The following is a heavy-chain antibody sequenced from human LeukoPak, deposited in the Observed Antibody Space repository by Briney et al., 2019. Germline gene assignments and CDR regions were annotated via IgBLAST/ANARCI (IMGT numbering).Heavy chain of an antibody. D-gene: IGHD2-21*01. J-gene: IGHJ4*02. CDR1: GGSISSSSYY. CDR2: IYYSGST. Sequence: PSETLSLTCTVSGGSISSSSYYLGWIRQPPGKGLEWIGSIYYSGSTYYNPSLKSRVTISKDMSNNQFSLKLSSVTAADTAVYYCARDFRHTCFNGGCCFDYWGQGSLVSVSS. V-gene: IGHV4-39*07. CDR3: ARDFRHTCFNGGCCFDY.